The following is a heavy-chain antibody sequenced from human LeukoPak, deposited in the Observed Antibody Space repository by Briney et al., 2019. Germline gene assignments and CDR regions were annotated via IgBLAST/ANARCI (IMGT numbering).Heavy chain of an antibody. CDR3: ARVYWYFDL. V-gene: IGHV3-7*01. CDR2: IKQDGSEK. Sequence: GGSLRLSCAASGFTFSNYWMNWVRQAPGKGLEWVANIKQDGSEKYYVDSVKGRFTISRDNAKNSLYLQMNSLRAEDTAVYYCARVYWYFDLWGRGTLVTVSS. CDR1: GFTFSNYW. J-gene: IGHJ2*01.